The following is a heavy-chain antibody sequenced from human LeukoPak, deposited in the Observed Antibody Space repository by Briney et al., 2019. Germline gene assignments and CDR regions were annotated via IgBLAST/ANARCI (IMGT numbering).Heavy chain of an antibody. CDR3: ASLDTAKQPLANH. CDR2: ISDDGEKK. D-gene: IGHD5-18*01. Sequence: GGSLRLSCEASGFTFSNYYMHWVRQAPGKGLEWVAIISDDGEKKYYADSVKGRFTISKNSAKNSLYLQMNTLRVEDTAMYYCASLDTAKQPLANHWGQGTLVTVSS. J-gene: IGHJ5*02. CDR1: GFTFSNYY. V-gene: IGHV3-30*03.